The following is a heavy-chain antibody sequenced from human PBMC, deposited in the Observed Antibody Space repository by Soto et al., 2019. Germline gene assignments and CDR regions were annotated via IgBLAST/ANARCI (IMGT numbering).Heavy chain of an antibody. V-gene: IGHV3-49*04. Sequence: GTRRLSGTTSGFCLGDYAMCWVGQAQGKVLELVGFIRSKAYGGTTEYAASVKARFTISRDDSKSIVYLQMNRLKTEDTAVYYCTTYRGTSYYYYGLDVWGQGTTVTGS. CDR3: TTYRGTSYYYYGLDV. D-gene: IGHD2-15*01. J-gene: IGHJ6*02. CDR1: GFCLGDYA. CDR2: IRSKAYGGTT.